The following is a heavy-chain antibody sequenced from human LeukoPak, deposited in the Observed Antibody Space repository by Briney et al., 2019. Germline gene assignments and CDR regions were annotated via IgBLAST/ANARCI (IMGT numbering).Heavy chain of an antibody. J-gene: IGHJ4*02. V-gene: IGHV3-21*01. D-gene: IGHD2-2*01. CDR3: ARGDCSSTSCRPYYFDY. CDR2: ISSSSSYI. Sequence: GGSLRLSCAASGFTFSNYSMNWVRQAPGKGLEWVSSISSSSSYIYYADSVKGRFTISRDNAKNSLYLQMNSLRAEDTAVYYCARGDCSSTSCRPYYFDYWGQGTLVTVSS. CDR1: GFTFSNYS.